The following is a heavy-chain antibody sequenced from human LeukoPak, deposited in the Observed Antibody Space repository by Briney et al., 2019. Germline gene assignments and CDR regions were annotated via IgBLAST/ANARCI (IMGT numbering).Heavy chain of an antibody. Sequence: GGSLRLSCAASGFTFSNAWMSWVRQAPGKGLEWVSYISSSGSTIYYADSVKGRFTISRDNAKNSLYLQMNSLRAEDTAVYYCARGRWELLHQRAFDIWGQGTMVTVSS. CDR3: ARGRWELLHQRAFDI. CDR1: GFTFSNAW. CDR2: ISSSGSTI. V-gene: IGHV3-11*04. D-gene: IGHD1-26*01. J-gene: IGHJ3*02.